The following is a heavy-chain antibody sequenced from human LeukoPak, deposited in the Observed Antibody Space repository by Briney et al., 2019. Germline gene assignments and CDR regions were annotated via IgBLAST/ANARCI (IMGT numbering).Heavy chain of an antibody. Sequence: PSETLSLTCTVSGGSISSGGYYWSWIRQHPGKGLEWIGYIYYSGSTYYNPSLKSRVTISVDTSKNQFSLKLSSVTAADTAVYYCAREYCSGGSCRSNDAFDIWGQGTMVTVSS. CDR3: AREYCSGGSCRSNDAFDI. V-gene: IGHV4-31*03. J-gene: IGHJ3*02. CDR1: GGSISSGGYY. D-gene: IGHD2-15*01. CDR2: IYYSGST.